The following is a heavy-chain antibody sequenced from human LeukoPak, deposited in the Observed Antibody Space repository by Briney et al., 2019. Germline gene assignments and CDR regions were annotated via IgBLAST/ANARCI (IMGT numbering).Heavy chain of an antibody. CDR3: ARLLTGCANYYYYGMDV. CDR1: GGSISSYY. V-gene: IGHV4-59*01. Sequence: SETLSLTCTVSGGSISSYYWSWIRQPPGKGLEWIGYIYYSGSTNYNPSLKSRVTISVDTSKNQFSLKLSSVTAADTAVYYCARLLTGCANYYYYGMDVWGQGTTVTVSS. D-gene: IGHD3-9*01. CDR2: IYYSGST. J-gene: IGHJ6*02.